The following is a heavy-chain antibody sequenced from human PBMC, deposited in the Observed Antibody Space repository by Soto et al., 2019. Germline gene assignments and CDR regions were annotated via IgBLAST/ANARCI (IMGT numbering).Heavy chain of an antibody. V-gene: IGHV3-30*18. CDR2: IRNKGNNK. D-gene: IGHD2-2*03. CDR1: GFTFSNYA. CDR3: AKDRYFGYCSSTSCSGDYGMDV. Sequence: GGSLRLSCAASGFTFSNYAMRWVRQAPGKGLEWVSAIRNKGNNKYYADSVKGRFTISRDNSKNTLYLQMNSLRAEDTAVYYCAKDRYFGYCSSTSCSGDYGMDVWGQGTTVTVSS. J-gene: IGHJ6*02.